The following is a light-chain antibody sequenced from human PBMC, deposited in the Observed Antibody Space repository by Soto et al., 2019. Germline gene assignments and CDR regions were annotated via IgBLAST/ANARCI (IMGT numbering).Light chain of an antibody. V-gene: IGKV3-11*01. CDR3: QQRSNWPLT. CDR1: QSVSSY. Sequence: EIVLTQSPATLSLSPGERATNSCRASQSVSSYLAWYQQKPGQPPRLLIYDASNRATGIPARFSGSGSGTDFTLTFSSLEPEDFAVYYCQQRSNWPLTFGGGTKVDIK. J-gene: IGKJ4*01. CDR2: DAS.